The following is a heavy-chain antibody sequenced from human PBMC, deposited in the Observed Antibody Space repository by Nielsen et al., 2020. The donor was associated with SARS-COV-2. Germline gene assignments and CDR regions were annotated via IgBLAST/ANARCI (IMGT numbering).Heavy chain of an antibody. V-gene: IGHV4-30-4*01. Sequence: WIRQPPGKGLEWIGYIHYSGSTNYNPSLKSRVTISVDTSKNQFSLKLSSVTAADTAVYYCARDRSGSYTDGDPYYYGMDVWGQGTTVTVSS. D-gene: IGHD1-26*01. CDR3: ARDRSGSYTDGDPYYYGMDV. J-gene: IGHJ6*02. CDR2: IHYSGST.